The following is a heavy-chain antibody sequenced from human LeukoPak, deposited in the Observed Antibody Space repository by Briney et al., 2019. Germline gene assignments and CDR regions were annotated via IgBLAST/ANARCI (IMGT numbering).Heavy chain of an antibody. CDR2: IYSGGST. D-gene: IGHD4-17*01. CDR3: ARISSTVMYYYGMDV. CDR1: GFTVSSNY. V-gene: IGHV3-53*01. J-gene: IGHJ6*04. Sequence: PGGSLRLSCAASGFTVSSNYMSWVRQAPGKGLEWVSVIYSGGSTYYADSVKGRFTISTDNSKNTLYLQMNSLRAEDTAVYYCARISSTVMYYYGMDVWGKGTTVTVSS.